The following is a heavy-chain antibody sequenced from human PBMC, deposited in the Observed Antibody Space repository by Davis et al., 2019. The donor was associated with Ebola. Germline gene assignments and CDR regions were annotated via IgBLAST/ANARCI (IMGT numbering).Heavy chain of an antibody. Sequence: ASVTVSCKVSGYTLTELSMHWVRQAPGEGLAWMGGFDPEDGETIYAQKFQGRVTMTEDTSTDTAYMELSSLRSEDTAVYYWAATVTTSPKPADYWGQGTLVTVSS. CDR2: FDPEDGET. CDR3: AATVTTSPKPADY. V-gene: IGHV1-24*01. J-gene: IGHJ4*02. D-gene: IGHD4-17*01. CDR1: GYTLTELS.